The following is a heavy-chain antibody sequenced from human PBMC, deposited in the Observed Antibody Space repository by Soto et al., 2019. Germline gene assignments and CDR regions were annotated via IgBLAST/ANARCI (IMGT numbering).Heavy chain of an antibody. CDR1: GYTFTSYA. J-gene: IGHJ6*02. V-gene: IGHV1-3*01. D-gene: IGHD2-2*01. CDR3: ARGEYCISTSCYARGLAV. Sequence: GASVKVSCKASGYTFTSYAMHWVRQAPGQRLEWMGWINAGNGNTKYSQKFQGRVTITRDTSASTAYMELSSLRSEDTAVYYCARGEYCISTSCYARGLAVWGQGTTVTVSS. CDR2: INAGNGNT.